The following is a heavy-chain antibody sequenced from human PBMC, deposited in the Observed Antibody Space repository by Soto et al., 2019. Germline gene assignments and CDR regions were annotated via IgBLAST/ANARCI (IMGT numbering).Heavy chain of an antibody. V-gene: IGHV3-23*01. CDR2: ISGSGIST. J-gene: IGHJ2*01. CDR1: GLTFRSYA. Sequence: GGSLRLSWAASGLTFRSYAMSWVRQAPGKGLEWVSGISGSGISTHYADSVKGRFTVSRDNSKNTLYLQMNSLRAEDTAVYNCAKEPVGPDWYFDLWGRGTLVTVSS. CDR3: AKEPVGPDWYFDL.